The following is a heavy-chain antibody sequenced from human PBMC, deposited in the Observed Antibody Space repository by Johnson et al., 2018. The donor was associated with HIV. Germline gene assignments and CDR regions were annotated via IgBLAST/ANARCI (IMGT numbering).Heavy chain of an antibody. Sequence: MLLVESGGSVVRPGGSLRLSCAASGFTFDDYGMSRVRQGSGKGLEWVSGINWHGGTTGYADYVQGRFTISRDKAKNSRYLVMKSLRDEDTALYFCARGRGGDPMAFDIWGQGTMVTVSS. CDR1: GFTFDDYG. J-gene: IGHJ3*02. CDR3: ARGRGGDPMAFDI. V-gene: IGHV3-20*04. D-gene: IGHD3-16*01. CDR2: INWHGGTT.